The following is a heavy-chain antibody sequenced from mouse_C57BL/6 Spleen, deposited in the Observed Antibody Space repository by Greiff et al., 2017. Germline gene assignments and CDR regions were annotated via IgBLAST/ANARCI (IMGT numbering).Heavy chain of an antibody. CDR1: GYTFTSYG. CDR3: ARNWEAWFAY. V-gene: IGHV1-81*01. J-gene: IGHJ3*01. CDR2: IYPRSGNT. Sequence: VKLVESGAELARPGASVKLSCKASGYTFTSYGISWVKQRTGQGLEWIGEIYPRSGNTYYNEKFKGKATLTADKSSSTAYMELRSLTSEDSAVYFCARNWEAWFAYWGQGTLVTVSA. D-gene: IGHD4-1*01.